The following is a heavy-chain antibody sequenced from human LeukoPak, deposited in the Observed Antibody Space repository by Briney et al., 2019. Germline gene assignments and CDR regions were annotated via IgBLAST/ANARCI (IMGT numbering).Heavy chain of an antibody. CDR1: GGSISSSSYY. J-gene: IGHJ4*02. V-gene: IGHV4-39*07. CDR3: AREHLYGSGSYPDY. CDR2: IYYSGST. D-gene: IGHD3-10*01. Sequence: KTSETLSLTCTVSGGSISSSSYYWGWIRQPPGKGLEWIGSIYYSGSTYYNPSLKSRVTISVDTSKNQFSLKLSSVTAADTAVYYCAREHLYGSGSYPDYWGQGTLVTVSS.